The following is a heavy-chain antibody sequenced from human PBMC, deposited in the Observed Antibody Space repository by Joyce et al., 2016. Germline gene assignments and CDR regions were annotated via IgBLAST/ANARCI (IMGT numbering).Heavy chain of an antibody. CDR1: GFTFSSFG. D-gene: IGHD3-10*01. Sequence: QVQLVESGGGVVQPGRSLRLSCAASGFTFSSFGMHWVRRAPGKGLKGVAVIWYDGNKKYYADSVKGRFTISRDNAQSSLYLQMNSLRVEDTAVYYCAGGAMVRGVDVDYWGQGTLVTVSS. V-gene: IGHV3-33*04. CDR3: AGGAMVRGVDVDY. J-gene: IGHJ4*02. CDR2: IWYDGNKK.